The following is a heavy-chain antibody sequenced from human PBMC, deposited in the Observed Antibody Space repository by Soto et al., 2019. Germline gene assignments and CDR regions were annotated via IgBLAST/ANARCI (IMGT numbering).Heavy chain of an antibody. V-gene: IGHV4-30-2*01. J-gene: IGHJ4*02. D-gene: IGHD2-15*01. CDR1: GGSISSGGYS. CDR3: ARDGLSARGVSGFDY. Sequence: VSLTCDVSGGSISSGGYSWSWIRQPPGKGLEWIGYIYHSGSTYYNPSLKSRVTISVDRSKNQFSLKLSSVTAADTAVYDCARDGLSARGVSGFDYWGQGTLVNVSS. CDR2: IYHSGST.